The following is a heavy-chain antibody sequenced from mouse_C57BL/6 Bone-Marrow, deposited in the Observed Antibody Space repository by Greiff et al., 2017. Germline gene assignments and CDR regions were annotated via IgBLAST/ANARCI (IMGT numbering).Heavy chain of an antibody. J-gene: IGHJ4*01. CDR3: ARKGSNYAYYAMDY. Sequence: QVQLQQSGPGLVQPSQSLSITCTVSGFSLTSSGVHWVRQSPGQGLEWLGVIWSGGSTDYNAAFISRLSISNDNAKCEVFFKMNIQQADDTAIYDWARKGSNYAYYAMDYGGQGTSVTVSS. CDR1: GFSLTSSG. V-gene: IGHV2-2*01. D-gene: IGHD2-5*01. CDR2: IWSGGST.